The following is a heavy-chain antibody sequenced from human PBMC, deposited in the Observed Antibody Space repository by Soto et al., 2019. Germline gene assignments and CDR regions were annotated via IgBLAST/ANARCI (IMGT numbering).Heavy chain of an antibody. D-gene: IGHD4-17*01. J-gene: IGHJ5*02. CDR1: GYTFTRYA. CDR3: ARNVDYFDP. V-gene: IGHV1-3*04. Sequence: ASVKVSCKASGYTFTRYAMHWVRQAPGQGLEWMGWINTGNGNTHYSPKFQGRVTFTRDASATTAYMELSSLTSEDTAVYYCARNVDYFDPWGQGTLVTVSS. CDR2: INTGNGNT.